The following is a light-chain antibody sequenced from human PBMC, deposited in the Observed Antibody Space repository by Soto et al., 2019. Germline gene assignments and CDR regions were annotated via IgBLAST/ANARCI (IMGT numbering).Light chain of an antibody. CDR2: DAS. CDR3: QQRSNWPPIP. CDR1: QSVSSY. Sequence: EIVLTQSPATLSLSPGEKATLSCRASQSVSSYLACYQQKPGQAPRLLIYDASNRATGIPARFSGSGSGTDFTLTICSLEPEDFAVYYCQQRSNWPPIPFGQGTRLEIK. V-gene: IGKV3-11*01. J-gene: IGKJ5*01.